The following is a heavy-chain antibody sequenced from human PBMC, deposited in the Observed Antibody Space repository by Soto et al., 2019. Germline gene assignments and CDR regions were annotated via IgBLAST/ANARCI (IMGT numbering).Heavy chain of an antibody. Sequence: GGSLRLSCAASGFTFSSYAMSWVRQAPGKGLEWVSAISGSGGSTYYADSVKGRFTISRDNSKNTLYLQMNNLRAEDTAVYYCAKVSKKTYYDFWSGYPTFDPWGQGTLVTVSS. CDR1: GFTFSSYA. CDR2: ISGSGGST. V-gene: IGHV3-23*01. D-gene: IGHD3-3*01. CDR3: AKVSKKTYYDFWSGYPTFDP. J-gene: IGHJ5*02.